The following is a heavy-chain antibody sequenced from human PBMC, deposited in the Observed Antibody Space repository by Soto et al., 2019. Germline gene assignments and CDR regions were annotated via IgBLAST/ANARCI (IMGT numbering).Heavy chain of an antibody. J-gene: IGHJ4*02. Sequence: PXRSLRRTGAASGFTFSSYALSWVRQAPGKGLEWVSAISGSGGSTYYAESVKGRFTISRDNSKNTLYLQMNSLRAEDTAVYYCAKVSDGGNSGIDDWGQGTLVTVSS. CDR3: AKVSDGGNSGIDD. D-gene: IGHD2-21*02. CDR2: ISGSGGST. CDR1: GFTFSSYA. V-gene: IGHV3-23*01.